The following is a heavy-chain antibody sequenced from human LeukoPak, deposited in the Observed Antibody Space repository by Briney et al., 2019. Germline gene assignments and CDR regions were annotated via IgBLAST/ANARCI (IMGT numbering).Heavy chain of an antibody. V-gene: IGHV4-39*01. J-gene: IGHJ4*02. CDR2: IYYSGST. Sequence: SETLSLACTVSRGSISSSSYYWGWIRQPPGKGLEWIGSIYYSGSTYYNPSLKSRVTISVDTSKNQFSLKLSSVTAADTAVYYCARQGYDDYWGQGTLVTVSS. CDR1: RGSISSSSYY. CDR3: ARQGYDDY. D-gene: IGHD3-16*01.